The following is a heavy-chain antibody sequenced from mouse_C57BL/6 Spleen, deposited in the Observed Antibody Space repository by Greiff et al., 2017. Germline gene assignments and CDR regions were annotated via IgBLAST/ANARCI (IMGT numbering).Heavy chain of an antibody. J-gene: IGHJ1*03. CDR3: ARATTVVATGWYFDV. D-gene: IGHD1-1*01. Sequence: VQLQQSGPELVKPGASVKISCKASGYAFSSSWMNWVKQRPGKGLEWIGRIYPGDGDTNYNGKFKGKATLTADKSSSTAYMQLSSLTSEDSAVYFCARATTVVATGWYFDVWGTGTTVTVSS. CDR1: GYAFSSSW. V-gene: IGHV1-82*01. CDR2: IYPGDGDT.